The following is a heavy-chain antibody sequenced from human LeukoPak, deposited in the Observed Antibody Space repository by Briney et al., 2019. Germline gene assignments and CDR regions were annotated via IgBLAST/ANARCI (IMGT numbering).Heavy chain of an antibody. J-gene: IGHJ4*02. D-gene: IGHD6-13*01. V-gene: IGHV3-21*01. Sequence: GGSLRLSCVASEFTFSSYNMNWVRQAPGKGLEWVSSISSSSRYIYYADAVKGRFTISRDNAKNSLYLQMNSLRAEDTAVYYCARFRYSSRYYFDYWGQGTLVTVSS. CDR1: EFTFSSYN. CDR3: ARFRYSSRYYFDY. CDR2: ISSSSRYI.